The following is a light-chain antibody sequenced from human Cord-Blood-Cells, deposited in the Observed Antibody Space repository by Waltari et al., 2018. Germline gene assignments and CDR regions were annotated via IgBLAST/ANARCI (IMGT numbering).Light chain of an antibody. CDR3: SSYTSSSTLV. Sequence: QSALTQPASVSGSPGQSTTISCTGTSSDVGGYNYVSWYQQHPGQAPNLMIYDVSNRPSGVSNRFSGSKSGNTASLTISGLQAEDEADYYCSSYTSSSTLVFVGGTKLTVL. CDR2: DVS. J-gene: IGLJ2*01. V-gene: IGLV2-14*01. CDR1: SSDVGGYNY.